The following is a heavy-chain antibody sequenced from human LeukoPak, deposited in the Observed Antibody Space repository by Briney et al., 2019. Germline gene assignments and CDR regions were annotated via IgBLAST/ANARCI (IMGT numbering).Heavy chain of an antibody. CDR1: GGSISSYY. J-gene: IGHJ5*02. CDR3: AREGDSGSYFWFDP. D-gene: IGHD1-26*01. V-gene: IGHV4-59*01. Sequence: PSETLSLTCTVSGGSISSYYWSWIRQPPGKGLEWIAYISDIGSINYNPSLKSRVTISVDTSKNQFSLKLSSVTAADTAVYYCAREGDSGSYFWFDPWGQGTLVTVSS. CDR2: ISDIGSI.